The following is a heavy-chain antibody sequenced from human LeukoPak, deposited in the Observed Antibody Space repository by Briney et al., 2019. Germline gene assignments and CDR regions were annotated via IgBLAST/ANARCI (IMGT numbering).Heavy chain of an antibody. D-gene: IGHD3-22*01. CDR3: AKWRYDSSGYYFDY. J-gene: IGHJ4*02. Sequence: GGSLRLSCAASGFTFNLSAMSWVRQAPGKGLEWVSAISASGGSTYYADSVKGRFTISRDNSKNTLYLQMNSLRAEDTAVYYCAKWRYDSSGYYFDYWGQGTLVTVSS. CDR2: ISASGGST. CDR1: GFTFNLSA. V-gene: IGHV3-23*01.